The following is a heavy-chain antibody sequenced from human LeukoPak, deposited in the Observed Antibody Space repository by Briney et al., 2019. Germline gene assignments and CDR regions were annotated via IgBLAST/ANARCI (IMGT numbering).Heavy chain of an antibody. J-gene: IGHJ4*02. CDR1: GFTFSSYA. Sequence: GGSLRLSCAASGFTFSSYAMNWVRQAPGKGLEWVSSISRGSDHIFYADSMKGRFTISRDNAKNSLYLQMNSLGAEDTAVYYCARPYDTRGYFPDYWGQGTLVTVSS. V-gene: IGHV3-21*01. CDR2: ISRGSDHI. D-gene: IGHD3-22*01. CDR3: ARPYDTRGYFPDY.